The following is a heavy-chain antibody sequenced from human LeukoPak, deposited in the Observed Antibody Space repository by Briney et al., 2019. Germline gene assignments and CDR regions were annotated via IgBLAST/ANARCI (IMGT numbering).Heavy chain of an antibody. CDR1: GYTFSAYY. CDR2: INPNSGGT. V-gene: IGHV1-2*02. CDR3: ARDRRYPGDWFDP. J-gene: IGHJ5*02. D-gene: IGHD1-1*01. Sequence: ASVKVSCKASGYTFSAYYIHWVRQAPGQGLEWMGWINPNSGGTDSAQKFQGRVTMTRDTSISTAYMELSSLTSDDTAVYFYARDRRYPGDWFDPWGQGTLVTVSS.